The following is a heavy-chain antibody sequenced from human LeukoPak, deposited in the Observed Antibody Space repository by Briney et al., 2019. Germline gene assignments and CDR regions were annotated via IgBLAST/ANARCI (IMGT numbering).Heavy chain of an antibody. CDR3: ARGPYQLLPGTARYYFDY. D-gene: IGHD2-2*01. Sequence: GGSLRLSCAASGFTFSSYSMNWVRQTPGKGLEWVSYISSSNTIKKYADSVKGRFTISRDNAKNSLYLQMNSLRAEDTAVYYCARGPYQLLPGTARYYFDYWGQGTLVTVSS. J-gene: IGHJ4*02. V-gene: IGHV3-48*04. CDR1: GFTFSSYS. CDR2: ISSSNTIK.